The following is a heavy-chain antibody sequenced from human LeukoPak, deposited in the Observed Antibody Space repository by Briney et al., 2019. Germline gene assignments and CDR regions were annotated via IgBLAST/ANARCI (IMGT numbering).Heavy chain of an antibody. Sequence: PSETLSLTCTVSGGSISSYYWSWIRQPPGKGLEWIGYIYYSGSTNYNPSLKSRVTISVDTSKNQFSLKLSSVTAADTAVYYCARGVKISNTIFGVVTHYYYYYMDVWGKGTTVTVSS. CDR1: GGSISSYY. CDR3: ARGVKISNTIFGVVTHYYYYYMDV. V-gene: IGHV4-59*01. J-gene: IGHJ6*03. D-gene: IGHD3-3*01. CDR2: IYYSGST.